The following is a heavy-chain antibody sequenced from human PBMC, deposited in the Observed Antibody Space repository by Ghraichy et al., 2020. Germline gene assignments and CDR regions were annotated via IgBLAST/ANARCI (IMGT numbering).Heavy chain of an antibody. CDR2: IKSKADGGTT. J-gene: IGHJ4*02. CDR3: TSVGDTYGSGY. D-gene: IGHD3-10*01. CDR1: GFIFTNAW. V-gene: IGHV3-15*01. Sequence: GGSLRLSCIASGFIFTNAWLTWVRQAPGMGLDWVGRIKSKADGGTTDYGAAVKGRFTISRDDSRSTVFLQMNSLRSEDTAVYYCTSVGDTYGSGYWGQGTLVTFAS.